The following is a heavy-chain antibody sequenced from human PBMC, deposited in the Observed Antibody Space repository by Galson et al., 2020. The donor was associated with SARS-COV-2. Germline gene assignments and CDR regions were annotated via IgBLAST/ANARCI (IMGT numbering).Heavy chain of an antibody. CDR2: ISGSGGST. Sequence: GGSLRLSCAASGFTFSSYAMSWVRQAPGKGLEWVSAISGSGGSTYYADSVKGRFTISRDNSKNTLYLQMNSLRAEDTAVYYCAKLKFLEWLLYGHYFDYWGQGTLVTVSS. CDR1: GFTFSSYA. J-gene: IGHJ4*02. CDR3: AKLKFLEWLLYGHYFDY. V-gene: IGHV3-23*01. D-gene: IGHD3-3*01.